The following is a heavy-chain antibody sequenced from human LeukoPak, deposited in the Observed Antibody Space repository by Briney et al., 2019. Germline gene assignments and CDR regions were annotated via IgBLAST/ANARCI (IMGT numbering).Heavy chain of an antibody. V-gene: IGHV4-61*02. CDR3: ARRPAPNETTDNWFDP. D-gene: IGHD4-11*01. Sequence: SQTLSLTCTVSGGSISSGSYYWSWIRQPAGKGLEWIGRIYTSGSTNYNPSLKSRVTISVDTSKNQFSLKLSSVTAADTAVYYCARRPAPNETTDNWFDPWGQGTLVTVSS. J-gene: IGHJ5*02. CDR1: GGSISSGSYY. CDR2: IYTSGST.